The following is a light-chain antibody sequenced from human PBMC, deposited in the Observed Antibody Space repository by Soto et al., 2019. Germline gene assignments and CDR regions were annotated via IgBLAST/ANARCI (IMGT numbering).Light chain of an antibody. J-gene: IGLJ3*02. CDR1: SSNIGAGYD. V-gene: IGLV1-40*01. CDR2: GNS. Sequence: QSVLTQPPSVSGAPGQRATISCTGSSSNIGAGYDVHWYQQLPGTAPKLLTSGNSNRPSGVPDRFSGSKSGTSASLAITGLQAEDEANYYCQSYDSSLSGGVFGGGTKLTVL. CDR3: QSYDSSLSGGV.